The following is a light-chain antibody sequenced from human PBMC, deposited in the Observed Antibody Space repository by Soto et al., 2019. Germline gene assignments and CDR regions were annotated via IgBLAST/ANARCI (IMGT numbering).Light chain of an antibody. CDR3: SSYTSRSTYV. Sequence: QSALTQPASVSGSPGQSITISCTGTSSDVGGYNYVSWYQQHPGKAPKLMISEVSNRPSGVSNRSSGSKSGNTASLTISGLQAEDEADYYCSSYTSRSTYVFGTGTKLTVL. V-gene: IGLV2-14*01. J-gene: IGLJ1*01. CDR2: EVS. CDR1: SSDVGGYNY.